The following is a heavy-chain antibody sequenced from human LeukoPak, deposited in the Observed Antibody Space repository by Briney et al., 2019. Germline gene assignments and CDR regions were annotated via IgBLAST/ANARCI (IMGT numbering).Heavy chain of an antibody. J-gene: IGHJ4*02. Sequence: SETLALTCAVYGGSFSAYYWSWIRQPPGKGLEWIGEINHSGSTNYNPSLKSRVTISVDTSKNQFSLKLSSVTAADTAVYYCARGGFYCGGDCYVDYWGQGTLVTVSS. CDR2: INHSGST. D-gene: IGHD2-21*02. CDR3: ARGGFYCGGDCYVDY. V-gene: IGHV4-34*01. CDR1: GGSFSAYY.